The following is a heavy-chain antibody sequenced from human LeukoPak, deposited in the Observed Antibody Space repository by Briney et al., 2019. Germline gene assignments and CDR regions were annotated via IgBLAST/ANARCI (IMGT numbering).Heavy chain of an antibody. CDR2: IVVGSGNT. CDR1: GYSFANYG. CDR3: AAESKGAFDI. Sequence: SVKVSCKTFGYSFANYGISWVRQAPGQGLEWIGWIVVGSGNTNYAQKFQERVTITRDMSTSTAYMELSSLRSEDTAVYYCAAESKGAFDIWGQGTMVTVSS. J-gene: IGHJ3*02. V-gene: IGHV1-58*02. D-gene: IGHD4-11*01.